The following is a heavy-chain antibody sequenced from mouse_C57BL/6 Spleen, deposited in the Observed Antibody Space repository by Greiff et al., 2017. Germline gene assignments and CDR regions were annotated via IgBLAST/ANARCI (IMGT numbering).Heavy chain of an antibody. CDR3: ARANYGRSDY. Sequence: QVQLKESGAELARPGASVKMSCKASGYTFTSYTMHWVKQRPGQGLEWIGYINPSSGYTKYNQKFKDKATLTADKSSSTAYMQLSSLTAEDSAVYYWARANYGRSDYWGKGTTLTVSS. CDR1: GYTFTSYT. CDR2: INPSSGYT. V-gene: IGHV1-4*01. J-gene: IGHJ2*01. D-gene: IGHD1-1*01.